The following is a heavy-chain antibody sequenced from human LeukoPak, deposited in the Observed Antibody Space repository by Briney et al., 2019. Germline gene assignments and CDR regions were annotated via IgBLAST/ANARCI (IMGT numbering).Heavy chain of an antibody. J-gene: IGHJ4*02. CDR2: IYHSGST. CDR3: ASGTNEYCSSTSCPVDY. CDR1: GYSISRGYY. V-gene: IGHV4-38-2*01. D-gene: IGHD2-2*01. Sequence: KASETLSLTCAVSGYSISRGYYWGWIRQPPGKGLEWIGSIYHSGSTYYNPSLKSRVTISVDTSKNQFSLKLSSVTAADTAVYYCASGTNEYCSSTSCPVDYWGQGTLVTVSS.